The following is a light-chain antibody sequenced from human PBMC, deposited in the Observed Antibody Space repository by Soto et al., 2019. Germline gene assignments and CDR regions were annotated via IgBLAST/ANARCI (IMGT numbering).Light chain of an antibody. Sequence: EIVLTQSPGTLSLSPGERATLSCRASQSVSSSYLAWYQQNPGQAPRLLIYGASSRATGIPDRFSGSGSGTDFTLTISRLAPEDFAVYYCQQYGSSPRTFGQGTKLEIK. CDR3: QQYGSSPRT. J-gene: IGKJ2*01. CDR1: QSVSSSY. CDR2: GAS. V-gene: IGKV3-20*01.